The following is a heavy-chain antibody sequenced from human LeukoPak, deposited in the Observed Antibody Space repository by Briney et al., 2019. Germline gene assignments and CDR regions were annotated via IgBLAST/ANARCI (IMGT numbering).Heavy chain of an antibody. CDR1: GGSISSYY. J-gene: IGHJ6*04. V-gene: IGHV4-59*12. Sequence: SETLSLTCTVSGGSISSYYWSWIRQPPGKGLGYIGYIYYSGSTNYNPSLKSRVTISVDTSKNQFSLKLSSVTAADTAVYYCARETDIVVVVAATSTMDVWGKGTTVTVSS. CDR3: ARETDIVVVVAATSTMDV. D-gene: IGHD2-15*01. CDR2: IYYSGST.